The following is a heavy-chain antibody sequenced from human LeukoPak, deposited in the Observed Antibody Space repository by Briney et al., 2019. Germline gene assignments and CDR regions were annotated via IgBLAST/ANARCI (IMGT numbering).Heavy chain of an antibody. CDR1: GGSISSYY. CDR2: IYYSGST. Sequence: SETLSLTCTVSGGSISSYYWSWIRQPPGKGLEWIGYIYYSGSTNYNPSLKSRVTISVDTSKNQFSLKLSSVTAADTAVYYCARHALAHYDILTGYLAQWGQGTLVTVSS. CDR3: ARHALAHYDILTGYLAQ. V-gene: IGHV4-59*08. D-gene: IGHD3-9*01. J-gene: IGHJ4*02.